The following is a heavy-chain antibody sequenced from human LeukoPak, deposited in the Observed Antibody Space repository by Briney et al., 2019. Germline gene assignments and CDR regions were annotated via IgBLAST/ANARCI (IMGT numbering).Heavy chain of an antibody. D-gene: IGHD2/OR15-2a*01. V-gene: IGHV4-59*01. CDR2: IYYSGST. CDR3: ARMRGTTLFDY. Sequence: SETLSLTCTVSGGSISSYYWSWIRQPPGKGLEWIGYIYYSGSTNYNPSLKSRVTISVDTSKNQFSLKLSSVTAADTAVYYCARMRGTTLFDYWGQGTLVTVSP. CDR1: GGSISSYY. J-gene: IGHJ4*02.